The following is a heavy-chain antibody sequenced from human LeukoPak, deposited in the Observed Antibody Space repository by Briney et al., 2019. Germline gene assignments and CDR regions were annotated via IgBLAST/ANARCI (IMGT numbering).Heavy chain of an antibody. CDR1: GGSISSSN. D-gene: IGHD3-22*01. Sequence: GTLSLTCAVSGGSISSSNWWSWVRQAPGKGLEWVSAISGSGGSTYYADSVKGRFTISRDNSKNTLYLKMNSLRAEDTAVYYCAKSQGLEYYYDSSGYYQSPWLSDYWGQGTLVTVSS. J-gene: IGHJ4*02. V-gene: IGHV3-23*01. CDR3: AKSQGLEYYYDSSGYYQSPWLSDY. CDR2: ISGSGGST.